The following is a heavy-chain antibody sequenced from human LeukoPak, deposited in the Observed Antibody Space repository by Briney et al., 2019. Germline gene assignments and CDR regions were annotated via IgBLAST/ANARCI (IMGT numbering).Heavy chain of an antibody. CDR3: ARDSSGPLY. D-gene: IGHD6-19*01. CDR1: GFAFGSHW. CDR2: IYSGGGT. J-gene: IGHJ4*02. V-gene: IGHV3-66*01. Sequence: GGSLRLSCAASGFAFGSHWMHWVRQAPGKGLEWVSVIYSGGGTYYADSVKGRFTVSRDNSKNTLYLQMNSLRAEDTAVYYCARDSSGPLYWGQGTLVTVSS.